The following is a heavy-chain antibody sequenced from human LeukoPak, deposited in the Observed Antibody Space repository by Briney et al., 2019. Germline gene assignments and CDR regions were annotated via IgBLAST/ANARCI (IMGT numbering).Heavy chain of an antibody. CDR1: GGSISSGSYY. CDR3: AREVAASSWSY. CDR2: IYYSGST. V-gene: IGHV4-39*01. Sequence: SETLSLTCTVSGGSISSGSYYWGWIRQPPGKGLEWVGSIYYSGSTYYNPSLKSRVTISVDTSKKQFSLKLNSVTAADTAVYYCAREVAASSWSYWGQGTLVSVSS. D-gene: IGHD6-13*01. J-gene: IGHJ4*02.